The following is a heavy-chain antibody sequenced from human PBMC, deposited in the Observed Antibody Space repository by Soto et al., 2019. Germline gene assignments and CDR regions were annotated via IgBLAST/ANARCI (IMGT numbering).Heavy chain of an antibody. CDR1: GASIRSSHW. V-gene: IGHV4-4*02. CDR3: ARNAVVSAALDP. D-gene: IGHD2-2*01. CDR2: VYHSGSA. J-gene: IGHJ5*02. Sequence: PSETLSLTCDVSGASIRSSHWWCWLRQPPGKGLEWIGEVYHSGSANYNPSLESRVTMSVDKSKNQFSLRLSSVTAADTALYYCARNAVVSAALDPWGQGTLVTVSS.